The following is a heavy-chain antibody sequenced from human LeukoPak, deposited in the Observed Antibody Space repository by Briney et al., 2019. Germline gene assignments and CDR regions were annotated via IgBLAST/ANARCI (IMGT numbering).Heavy chain of an antibody. CDR3: ARPAGPWDYYYMDV. V-gene: IGHV1-2*02. J-gene: IGHJ6*03. Sequence: GASVKVSRKASGYTFTGYYMHWVRQAPGQGLEWMGWINPNSGGTNYAQKFQGRVTMTRDTSISTAYMELSRLRSDDTAVYYCARPAGPWDYYYMDVWGKGTTVTVSS. CDR2: INPNSGGT. D-gene: IGHD2-2*01. CDR1: GYTFTGYY.